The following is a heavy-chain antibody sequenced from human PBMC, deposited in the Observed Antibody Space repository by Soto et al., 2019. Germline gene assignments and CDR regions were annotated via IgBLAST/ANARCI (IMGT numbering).Heavy chain of an antibody. Sequence: PSETLSLTCAVYDGSFSNYYWSWIRQPPGKGLEWIGYIYYSGSTNYNPSLKSRVTISVDTSKNQFSLKLSSVTAADTAVYYCARGIEGWYQGRYYYGMDVWGQGTTVTVSS. V-gene: IGHV4-59*01. CDR2: IYYSGST. CDR1: DGSFSNYY. D-gene: IGHD6-19*01. J-gene: IGHJ6*02. CDR3: ARGIEGWYQGRYYYGMDV.